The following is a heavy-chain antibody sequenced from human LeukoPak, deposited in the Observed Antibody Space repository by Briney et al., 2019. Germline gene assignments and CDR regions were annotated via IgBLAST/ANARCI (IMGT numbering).Heavy chain of an antibody. CDR3: AKPARTDYTDY. V-gene: IGHV3-23*01. D-gene: IGHD1-14*01. Sequence: GGSLRLSCAASGFTFSDYYMSWVRQAPGKGLEWVSGINGSGGSTYYAGSVKGRFTISRDNSKNTLYLQMNSLRAEDTAVYYCAKPARTDYTDYWGQGTLVTVSS. CDR1: GFTFSDYY. CDR2: INGSGGST. J-gene: IGHJ4*02.